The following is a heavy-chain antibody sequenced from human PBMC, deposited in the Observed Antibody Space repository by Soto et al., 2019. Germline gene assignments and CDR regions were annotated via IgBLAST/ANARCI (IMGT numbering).Heavy chain of an antibody. CDR2: INPSGGIT. CDR1: GYTFTSFY. J-gene: IGHJ6*02. V-gene: IGHV1-46*01. CDR3: ASSPAFSSSWYGIPPDPSHGMDV. Sequence: QMQLVQSGAEVKRPGASVRVSCKSSGYTFTSFYIHWVRQAPGQGLEWMGIINPSGGITNFAQRFQGRVTMTRELSTNTHYMELSSLKSDATAVYYCASSPAFSSSWYGIPPDPSHGMDVWGQGTTVTVS. D-gene: IGHD6-13*01.